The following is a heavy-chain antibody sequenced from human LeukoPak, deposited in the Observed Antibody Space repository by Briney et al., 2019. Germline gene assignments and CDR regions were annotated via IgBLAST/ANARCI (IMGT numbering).Heavy chain of an antibody. CDR1: GYTFTTLD. Sequence: ASVKVSCKASGYTFTTLDINWVRQATGQGLEWMGWINPNSGNRGCAQKFQGRVTITRDTSISTAYMELSSLRSEDTAVYYCAKDLWRMATTFAFDIWGQGTMVTVSS. CDR2: INPNSGNR. CDR3: AKDLWRMATTFAFDI. D-gene: IGHD5-24*01. J-gene: IGHJ3*02. V-gene: IGHV1-8*03.